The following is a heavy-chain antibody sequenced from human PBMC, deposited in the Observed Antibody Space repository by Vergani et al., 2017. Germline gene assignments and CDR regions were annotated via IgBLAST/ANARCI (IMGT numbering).Heavy chain of an antibody. CDR3: ARVYYDFNAPWSEPDYFDY. V-gene: IGHV4-4*02. CDR2: IYHSGST. CDR1: GGSISSSNW. D-gene: IGHD3-3*01. Sequence: QVQLQESGPGLVKPSGTLSLTCAVSGGSISSSNWWSWVRQPPGKGLEWIGEIYHSGSTNYNPSLKSRVTISVDKSKNQFSLKLSSVTAADTAVYYCARVYYDFNAPWSEPDYFDYWGQGTLVTVSS. J-gene: IGHJ4*02.